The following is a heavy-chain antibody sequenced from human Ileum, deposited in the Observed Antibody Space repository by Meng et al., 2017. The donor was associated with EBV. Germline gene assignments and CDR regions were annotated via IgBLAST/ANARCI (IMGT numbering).Heavy chain of an antibody. CDR2: VYHRGDT. V-gene: IGHV4-4*02. D-gene: IGHD1-7*01. J-gene: IGHJ4*02. Sequence: QVHLQEWGPGLVKPSGTLPLTCTVSGDSISSDIWWSWVRQPPGKGLEWIGEVYHRGDTNYNPSLKSRVDISVDKSKNQFYLSLFSVTAADTAVYYCGRDQGRELINHWGQGTLVTVSS. CDR1: GDSISSDIW. CDR3: GRDQGRELINH.